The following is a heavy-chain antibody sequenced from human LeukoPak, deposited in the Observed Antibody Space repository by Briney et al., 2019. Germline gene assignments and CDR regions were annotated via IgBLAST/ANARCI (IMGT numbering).Heavy chain of an antibody. CDR3: ASRIGPGYYYYMDV. J-gene: IGHJ6*03. D-gene: IGHD1-14*01. Sequence: SGGSLRLSCAASGFTFSSNGMNWVRQAPGKGLEWVSSISSSSSYIYYADSVKGRFTISRDNAKNSLYLQMNSLRAEDTAVYYCASRIGPGYYYYMDVWGKGTTVTVSS. CDR2: ISSSSSYI. V-gene: IGHV3-21*01. CDR1: GFTFSSNG.